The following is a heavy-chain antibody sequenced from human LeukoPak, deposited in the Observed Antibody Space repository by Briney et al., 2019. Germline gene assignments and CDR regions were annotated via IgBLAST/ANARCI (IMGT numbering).Heavy chain of an antibody. J-gene: IGHJ4*02. Sequence: GGSLRLSCAASGFSFSDYWMNWVRQAPGKGLEWVANIKQDGSEKYYVDSVKGRFTISRDNAKNSLYLRMNSLRAEDTAVYFCAGGSGWVTDSWGQGTLVTVSA. V-gene: IGHV3-7*01. D-gene: IGHD6-19*01. CDR2: IKQDGSEK. CDR3: AGGSGWVTDS. CDR1: GFSFSDYW.